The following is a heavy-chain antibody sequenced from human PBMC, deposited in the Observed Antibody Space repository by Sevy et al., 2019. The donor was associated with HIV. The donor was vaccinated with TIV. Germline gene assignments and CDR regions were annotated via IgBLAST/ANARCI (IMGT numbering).Heavy chain of an antibody. CDR2: IYYSGRT. CDR3: ARTFQEYYYGVDV. Sequence: SETLSLTCTVSGDSISGYYWSWIRQPPGKGLEWIGYIYYSGRTDYSPSLKSRVTISEDTSKNQFSRKLSSVTAADTARYYCARTFQEYYYGVDVWGQGTTVTVSS. CDR1: GDSISGYY. V-gene: IGHV4-59*01. D-gene: IGHD3-3*02. J-gene: IGHJ6*02.